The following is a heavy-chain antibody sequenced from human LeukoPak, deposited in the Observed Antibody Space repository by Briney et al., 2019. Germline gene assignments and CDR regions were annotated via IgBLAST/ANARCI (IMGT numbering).Heavy chain of an antibody. V-gene: IGHV3-23*01. J-gene: IGHJ4*02. CDR3: AKCRWDSWPLLGDY. D-gene: IGHD6-13*01. CDR2: VSGSGGTT. CDR1: GFAFSGYP. Sequence: GGSLRLSCAASGFAFSGYPMSWVRQAPGKGLEWVSAVSGSGGTTYYADSVKGRFTISRDNSKNTLYLQMNSLRAEDTAVYYCAKCRWDSWPLLGDYWGQGTLVTVSS.